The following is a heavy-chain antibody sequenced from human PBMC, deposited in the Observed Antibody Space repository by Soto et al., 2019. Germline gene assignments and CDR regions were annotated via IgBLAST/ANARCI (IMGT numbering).Heavy chain of an antibody. CDR1: GYTFTSYG. CDR2: ISAYNGNT. Sequence: ASVKVSCKASGYTFTSYGISCVRQAPGQGLEWMGWISAYNGNTNYAQKLQGRVTMTTDTSTSTAYMELRSLRSDDTAVYYCARGWLRFNYYYYYSMDVWGQGTTVTVSS. CDR3: ARGWLRFNYYYYYSMDV. D-gene: IGHD5-12*01. V-gene: IGHV1-18*01. J-gene: IGHJ6*02.